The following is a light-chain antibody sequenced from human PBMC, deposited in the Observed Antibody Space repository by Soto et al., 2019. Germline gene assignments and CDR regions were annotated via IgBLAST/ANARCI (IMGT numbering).Light chain of an antibody. CDR1: QSVSNNY. Sequence: EIVLTQSPGTQSFSPGERATLSCRASQSVSNNYLAWYQHIPGQAPRVLIYAASNRATGIPDRFSGSGSGTDFTLTISRLEPEDFAVYYCQQYGNSWSFGQGTKVEIK. V-gene: IGKV3-20*01. CDR3: QQYGNSWS. CDR2: AAS. J-gene: IGKJ1*01.